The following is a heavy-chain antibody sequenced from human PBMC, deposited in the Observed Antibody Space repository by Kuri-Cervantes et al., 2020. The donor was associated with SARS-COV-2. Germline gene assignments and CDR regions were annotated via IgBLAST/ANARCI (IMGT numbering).Heavy chain of an antibody. V-gene: IGHV1-69*13. Sequence: SVKVSCKASGGTFSSYAISWVRQAPGQGLEWMGGIIPIFGTANYAQKFQGRVTITVDESTSTAYMELSSLRSEDTAVYYCARDFRGRVTIFEGSYSLSPAFDIWGEGTMVTVSS. CDR2: IIPIFGTA. D-gene: IGHD3-3*01. CDR1: GGTFSSYA. CDR3: ARDFRGRVTIFEGSYSLSPAFDI. J-gene: IGHJ3*02.